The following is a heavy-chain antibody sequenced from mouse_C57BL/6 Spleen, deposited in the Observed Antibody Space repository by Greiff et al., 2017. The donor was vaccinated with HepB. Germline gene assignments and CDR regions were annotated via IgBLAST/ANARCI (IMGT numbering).Heavy chain of an antibody. Sequence: DVKLVESGGGLVKPGGSLKLSCAASGFTFSSYAMSWVRQTPEKRLEWVATISDGGSYTYYPDNVKGRFTISRDNAKNNLYLQMSHLKSEDTAMYYCAREGRHYAMDYWGQGTSVTVSS. CDR2: ISDGGSYT. CDR3: AREGRHYAMDY. J-gene: IGHJ4*01. V-gene: IGHV5-4*01. D-gene: IGHD3-3*01. CDR1: GFTFSSYA.